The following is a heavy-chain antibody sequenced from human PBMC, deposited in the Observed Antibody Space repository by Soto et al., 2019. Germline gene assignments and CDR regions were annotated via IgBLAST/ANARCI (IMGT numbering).Heavy chain of an antibody. Sequence: QAQLVQSGAEVKKPGAAVNVSCKASGYDYVTYAITWWRQRTGQGLEWMGWISTLNGNTNYAQNFQGRVTMTTDTSTRIVHLELRSRRSDDTAVYYCARRVQVWLPDYYGMDVWGQGTTVTVSS. J-gene: IGHJ6*02. CDR3: ARRVQVWLPDYYGMDV. D-gene: IGHD5-18*01. V-gene: IGHV1-18*01. CDR2: ISTLNGNT. CDR1: GYDYVTYA.